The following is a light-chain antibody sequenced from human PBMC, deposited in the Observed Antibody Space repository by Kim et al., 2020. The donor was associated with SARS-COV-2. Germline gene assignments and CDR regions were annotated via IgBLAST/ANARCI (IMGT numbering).Light chain of an antibody. J-gene: IGLJ1*01. CDR3: SSYTSSNTLNYV. CDR2: DVS. CDR1: SSDVGGYNY. Sequence: QSALTQPASVSGSPGQSITISCTGTSSDVGGYNYVSWYQQHPGKAPKLMIYDVSNRPSGVSNRFSGSKSGNTASPTISGLQAEDEADYYCSSYTSSNTLNYVFGTGTKVTVL. V-gene: IGLV2-14*03.